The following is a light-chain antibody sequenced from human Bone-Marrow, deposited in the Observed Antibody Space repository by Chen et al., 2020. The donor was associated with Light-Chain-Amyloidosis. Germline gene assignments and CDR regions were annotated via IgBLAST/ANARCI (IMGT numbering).Light chain of an antibody. V-gene: IGLV2-14*03. Sequence: QSALTPPPPVSGSPGRYIPISSTGSRSDMGRYASIPCYQQHPGKGPKLIIYDVSNRPSGISNRVSGCKSGSTASLTISSHEGEDEADYYCGSRSNADAHGGMFGGGTKLTVL. J-gene: IGLJ3*02. CDR1: RSDMGRYAS. CDR3: GSRSNADAHGGM. CDR2: DVS.